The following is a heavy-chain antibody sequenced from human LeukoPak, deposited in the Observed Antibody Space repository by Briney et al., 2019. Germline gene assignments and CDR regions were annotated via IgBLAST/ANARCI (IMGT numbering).Heavy chain of an antibody. D-gene: IGHD3-9*01. Sequence: PSETLSLTCTVSGGSISSYYWSWIRQPAGKGLEWIGRIYTSGSTNYNPSLKSRVTMSVDTSKNQFSLKLSSVTAADTAVYYCARENPTLTGYYKDYWGQGTLVTVSS. V-gene: IGHV4-4*07. CDR3: ARENPTLTGYYKDY. CDR1: GGSISSYY. J-gene: IGHJ4*02. CDR2: IYTSGST.